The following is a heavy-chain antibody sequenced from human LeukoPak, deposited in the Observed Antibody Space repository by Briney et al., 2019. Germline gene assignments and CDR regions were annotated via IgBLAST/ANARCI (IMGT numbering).Heavy chain of an antibody. Sequence: PSETLSLTCTVSGGSISSYYWSWIRQPPGEGLEWIGYIYYSGSTNYNPPLKSRVTISVDTSKNQFSLKLSSVTAADTAVYYCARGRDSSSWYFLYWGQGTLVTVSS. CDR2: IYYSGST. CDR3: ARGRDSSSWYFLY. J-gene: IGHJ4*02. V-gene: IGHV4-59*01. CDR1: GGSISSYY. D-gene: IGHD6-13*01.